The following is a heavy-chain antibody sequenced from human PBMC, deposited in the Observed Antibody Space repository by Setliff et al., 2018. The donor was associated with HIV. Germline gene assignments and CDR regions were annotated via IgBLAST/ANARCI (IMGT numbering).Heavy chain of an antibody. CDR3: ARRSPGGGYYMDV. CDR2: IYTSGST. V-gene: IGHV4-61*02. J-gene: IGHJ6*03. CDR1: GGSISSGNYY. D-gene: IGHD3-16*01. Sequence: PSETLSLTCTVSGGSISSGNYYWSWIRQPAGKGLEWIGRIYTSGSTNYNPSLKSRVTISLDTSKNQFSLNLSSVTAADTAGYYCARRSPGGGYYMDVWGKGTTVTVSS.